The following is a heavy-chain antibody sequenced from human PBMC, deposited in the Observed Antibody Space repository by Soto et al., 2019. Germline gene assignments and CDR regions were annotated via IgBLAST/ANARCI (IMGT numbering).Heavy chain of an antibody. CDR1: GLTSSSYT. D-gene: IGHD6-13*01. Sequence: GGSLRLSCAASGLTSSSYTMNWVRQAPGKGLEWVSSVSSSSTYIYYADSVKGRFTISRDNAKNSLYLQMNSLRAEDTAIYYCARGSHSTTWYGGQFDYWGQGTLVTVSS. CDR2: VSSSSTYI. V-gene: IGHV3-21*01. CDR3: ARGSHSTTWYGGQFDY. J-gene: IGHJ4*02.